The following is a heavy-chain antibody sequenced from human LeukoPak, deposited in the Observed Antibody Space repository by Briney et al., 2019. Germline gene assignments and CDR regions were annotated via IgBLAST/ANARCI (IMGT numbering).Heavy chain of an antibody. CDR1: GYTFTGYY. CDR2: INPNSGNT. CDR3: ARGGGNPILYHYYYMDV. D-gene: IGHD4-23*01. V-gene: IGHV1-8*03. Sequence: ASVKVSCKASGYTFTGYYMHWVRQAPGQGLEWMGWINPNSGNTGYAQEFQGRVTITRNTSINTAYMELSSLRSEDTAVYYCARGGGNPILYHYYYMDVWGKGTTVTVSS. J-gene: IGHJ6*03.